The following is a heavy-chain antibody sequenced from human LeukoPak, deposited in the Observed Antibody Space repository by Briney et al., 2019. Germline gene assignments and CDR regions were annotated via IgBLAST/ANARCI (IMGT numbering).Heavy chain of an antibody. CDR2: ISVRDGST. CDR1: GFTFSSYA. Sequence: GGSLRLSCAASGFTFSSYAMSWVRQAPGKGLEWVSGISVRDGSTYYADSVKGRFTISRDNSKNRLYLLMNSLRAEDTALYYCAKSLGSSSWYFYYGMDVWGQGTTVTVSS. CDR3: AKSLGSSSWYFYYGMDV. V-gene: IGHV3-23*01. D-gene: IGHD6-6*01. J-gene: IGHJ6*02.